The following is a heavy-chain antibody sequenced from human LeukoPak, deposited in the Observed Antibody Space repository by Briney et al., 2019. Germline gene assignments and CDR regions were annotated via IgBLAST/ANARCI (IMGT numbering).Heavy chain of an antibody. CDR1: GFTFSSYA. V-gene: IGHV3-64D*06. Sequence: PGGSLRLSCAASGFTFSSYAMHWVRQAPGKGLEYVSAISSNGGSTYYADSVKGRFTISRDNSKNTLYLQMSSLRAEDTAVYYCVKGGIDYYDSSGYLDYWGQGTLVTVSS. CDR2: ISSNGGST. D-gene: IGHD3-22*01. J-gene: IGHJ4*02. CDR3: VKGGIDYYDSSGYLDY.